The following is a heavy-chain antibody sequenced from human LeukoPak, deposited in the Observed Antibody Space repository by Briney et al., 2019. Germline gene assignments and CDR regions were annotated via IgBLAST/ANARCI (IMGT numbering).Heavy chain of an antibody. CDR1: GYSFTTYW. CDR3: GRRGRDGYNQYLFDY. CDR2: IYPGDSDT. Sequence: ESLKISCKGSGYSFTTYWIGWVRQMPGKGLEWMGIIYPGDSDTKYSPSFQGQVTISADKSINTAYLQWSSLKASDTAIYYCGRRGRDGYNQYLFDYWGEGTLVTVSS. J-gene: IGHJ4*02. V-gene: IGHV5-51*01. D-gene: IGHD5-24*01.